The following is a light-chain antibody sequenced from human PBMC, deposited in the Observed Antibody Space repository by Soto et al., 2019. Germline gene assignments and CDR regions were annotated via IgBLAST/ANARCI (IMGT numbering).Light chain of an antibody. V-gene: IGKV3-15*01. CDR1: QSVGRN. CDR3: HQYDNWPRT. CDR2: GAS. J-gene: IGKJ1*01. Sequence: EIVLTQSPGTLSVSPGDTATLSCRSSQSVGRNLAWYQQKPGQAPRLLIYGASTRATGIPARFSGSGSGTEFTLTISSLQSEDFAVYYCHQYDNWPRTFGQGTKVDI.